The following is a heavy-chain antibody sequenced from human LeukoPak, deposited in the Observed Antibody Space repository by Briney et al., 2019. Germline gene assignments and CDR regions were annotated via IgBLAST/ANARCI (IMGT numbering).Heavy chain of an antibody. D-gene: IGHD1-14*01. CDR2: IYTSGST. Sequence: KASETLSLTCTVSGGSISSYYWSWIRQPAGKGLEWIGRIYTSGSTNYNPSLKSRVTMSVDTSKNQFSLKLSSVTAADTAVYYCARGRRENRAYLGYYYYMDVWCKGTTVTVSS. V-gene: IGHV4-4*07. CDR1: GGSISSYY. J-gene: IGHJ6*03. CDR3: ARGRRENRAYLGYYYYMDV.